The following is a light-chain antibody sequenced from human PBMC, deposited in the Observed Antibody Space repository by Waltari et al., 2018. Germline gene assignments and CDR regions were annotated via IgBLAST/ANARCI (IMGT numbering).Light chain of an antibody. V-gene: IGKV3-15*01. CDR1: QSVSSD. Sequence: EILMTQSPGTLSVSPGERATLSCRASQSVSSDLAWYQQKPGQAPRRLIYEASTRATGIPDRFSGRGSGTEFTLTISSLQPEDFGLYYCQQYNNWPPLTFGGGTKVEIK. CDR3: QQYNNWPPLT. CDR2: EAS. J-gene: IGKJ4*01.